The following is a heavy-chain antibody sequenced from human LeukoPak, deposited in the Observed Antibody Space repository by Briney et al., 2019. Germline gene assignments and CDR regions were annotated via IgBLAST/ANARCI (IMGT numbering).Heavy chain of an antibody. J-gene: IGHJ4*02. V-gene: IGHV4-59*01. CDR3: ARDQVGFDY. CDR2: IYYSGST. CDR1: GGSISSYY. Sequence: SETLSLTCTVSGGSISSYYWSWIRQPPGKGLEWIGYIYYSGSTNYNPSLKSRVTISVDTSKNQFSLKLSSATAADTAVYYCARDQVGFDYWGQGTLVTVSS.